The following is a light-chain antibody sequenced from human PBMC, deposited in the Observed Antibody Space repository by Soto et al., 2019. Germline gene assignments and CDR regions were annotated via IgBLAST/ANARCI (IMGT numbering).Light chain of an antibody. V-gene: IGKV3-11*01. Sequence: EIVLTQSPATLSLSPGDRATLSCRASQSVSSNLAWYQQKPGQAPRLLIYDASNRATGIPARFSGYGSGTDFTLTISSLEPEDFAVYYCQRDSNGPLFTFGPGTKVDSK. CDR1: QSVSSN. CDR3: QRDSNGPLFT. CDR2: DAS. J-gene: IGKJ3*01.